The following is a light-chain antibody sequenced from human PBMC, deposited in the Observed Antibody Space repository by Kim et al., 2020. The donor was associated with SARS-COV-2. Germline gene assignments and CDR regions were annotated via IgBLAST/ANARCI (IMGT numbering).Light chain of an antibody. CDR1: QSVNNNF. Sequence: EIVLTQSPGTLSLSPGERATLSCRASQSVNNNFLAWYQQKPGQAPRLLIYGASSRATGIPDRFSGSGSGTDFTLTISRLEPKDFAVFYCQQYGSPPYTFGQGTKLEI. CDR2: GAS. CDR3: QQYGSPPYT. J-gene: IGKJ2*01. V-gene: IGKV3-20*01.